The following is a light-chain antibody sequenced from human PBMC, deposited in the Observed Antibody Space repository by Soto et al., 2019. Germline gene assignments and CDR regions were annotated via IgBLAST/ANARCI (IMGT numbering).Light chain of an antibody. CDR1: QGISNY. Sequence: EIQMTQSPSSLSASVGDRVTITCRASQGISNYLAWYQQKPGKVPKLLIYGASTLQSGVPSRLSGSGSGTDFTLIINSLQPEDVATYYCQKYDSAPSTFGQGTKVEI. CDR2: GAS. V-gene: IGKV1-27*01. CDR3: QKYDSAPST. J-gene: IGKJ1*01.